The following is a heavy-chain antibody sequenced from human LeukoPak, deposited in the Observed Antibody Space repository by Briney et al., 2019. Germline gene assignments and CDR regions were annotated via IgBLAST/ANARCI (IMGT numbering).Heavy chain of an antibody. CDR1: GFTFSNYG. Sequence: GGSLRLSCAASGFTFSNYGMHWVRQAPGKGLEWVAVIWYDGGYKYSADSVKGRFTISRDNSKNMLYLQMNSLRAEDTAVYYCARGRFGSCWGQGTLVTVSS. CDR3: ARGRFGSC. V-gene: IGHV3-33*01. CDR2: IWYDGGYK. D-gene: IGHD6-13*01. J-gene: IGHJ1*01.